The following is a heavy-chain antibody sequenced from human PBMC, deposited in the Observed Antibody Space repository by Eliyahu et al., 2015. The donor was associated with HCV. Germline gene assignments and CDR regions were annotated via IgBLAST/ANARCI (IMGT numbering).Heavy chain of an antibody. J-gene: IGHJ5*02. CDR2: IHYSGGA. CDR3: ASGGGGIAVAGTGGWFDP. Sequence: QVQLQESGPGLVKPSETLSLTCIVSGGSITTYSWSWIXQPPGKGLXXIGYIHYSGGAPSTPPXKSRVTISLDTSKSQFSLNLTSVTAADTAVYYCASGGGGIAVAGTGGWFDPWGQGTLVTVSS. D-gene: IGHD6-19*01. V-gene: IGHV4-59*01. CDR1: GGSITTYS.